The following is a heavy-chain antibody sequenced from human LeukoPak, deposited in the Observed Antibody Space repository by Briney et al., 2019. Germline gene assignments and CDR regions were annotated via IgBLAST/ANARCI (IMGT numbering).Heavy chain of an antibody. CDR1: RFTFSNYG. CDR3: AKDQVYYFDSSGYYDDY. V-gene: IGHV3-23*01. Sequence: GGSLRLSCAASRFTFSNYGMSWVRQAPGKGLEWVSGISGSGGSTFYADSVKGRFTISRDNSKNTLYLQMNSLRAEDTAVYYCAKDQVYYFDSSGYYDDYWGQGTLVTVSS. CDR2: ISGSGGST. J-gene: IGHJ4*02. D-gene: IGHD3-22*01.